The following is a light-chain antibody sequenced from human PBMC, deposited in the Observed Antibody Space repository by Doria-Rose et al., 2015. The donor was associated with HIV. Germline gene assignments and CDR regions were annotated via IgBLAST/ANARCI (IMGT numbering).Light chain of an antibody. CDR3: SSYTSGTSFV. CDR1: SSDVGYYKY. CDR2: DVT. V-gene: IGLV2-14*03. J-gene: IGLJ2*01. Sequence: QSALTQPASVSGSPGQSLTISCTGTSSDVGYYKYVSWYQQYPGKAPKLIISDVTKRPSGVSDRFSGFKSGNTASLTISGLQAEDEAEYFCSSYTSGTSFVFGGGTKLTV.